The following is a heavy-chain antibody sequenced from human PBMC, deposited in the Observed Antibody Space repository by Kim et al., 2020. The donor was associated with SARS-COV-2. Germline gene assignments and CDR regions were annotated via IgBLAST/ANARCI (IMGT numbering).Heavy chain of an antibody. CDR1: GFTFSSYA. CDR2: ISSTGSII. V-gene: IGHV3-48*02. J-gene: IGHJ4*02. D-gene: IGHD6-13*01. Sequence: GGSLRLSCAASGFTFSSYAMNWVRQAPGKGLEWVSFISSTGSIIYYADSVEGRFTISRDNAKNSVSLQMNSLRDEDTAMYYCASRGYYIDFWGQGTLVTVSS. CDR3: ASRGYYIDF.